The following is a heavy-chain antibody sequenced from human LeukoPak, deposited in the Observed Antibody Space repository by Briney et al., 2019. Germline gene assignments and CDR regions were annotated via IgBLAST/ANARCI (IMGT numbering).Heavy chain of an antibody. Sequence: GASVKVSCKASGYTFSSYDINWVRQATGQGLEWMGWMNPNSGNTGYAQKFQGGVTMTKNTSITTAYMELSSLRSEDTAVYYCARALSWTTDSYYYMDVWGKGTTVTVSS. CDR2: MNPNSGNT. CDR3: ARALSWTTDSYYYMDV. D-gene: IGHD3/OR15-3a*01. V-gene: IGHV1-8*01. J-gene: IGHJ6*03. CDR1: GYTFSSYD.